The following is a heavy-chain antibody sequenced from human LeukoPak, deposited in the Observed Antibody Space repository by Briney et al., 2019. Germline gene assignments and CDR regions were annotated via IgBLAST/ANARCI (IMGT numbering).Heavy chain of an antibody. Sequence: ASVKVSCKASGYTFTSYYMHWVRQAPGRGLEWMGIINPSGGSTSYAQKFQGRVTMTRDTSTSTVYMELSSLRSEDTAVYYCARAIIAVAGFDYWGQGTLVTVSS. J-gene: IGHJ4*02. CDR3: ARAIIAVAGFDY. V-gene: IGHV1-46*01. CDR1: GYTFTSYY. D-gene: IGHD6-19*01. CDR2: INPSGGST.